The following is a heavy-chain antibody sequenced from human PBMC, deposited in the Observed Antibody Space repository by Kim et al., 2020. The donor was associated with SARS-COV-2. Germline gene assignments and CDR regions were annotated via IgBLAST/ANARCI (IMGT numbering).Heavy chain of an antibody. CDR2: IYYSGST. V-gene: IGHV4-59*13. Sequence: SETLSLTCTVSGGSISSYYWSWIRQPPGKGLEWIGYIYYSGSTNYNPSLKSRVTISVDTSKKQFSLKLSSVTAADTAVYYCARERTSGWYPGDGMDVWGQGTTVPVSS. J-gene: IGHJ6*02. CDR3: ARERTSGWYPGDGMDV. D-gene: IGHD6-19*01. CDR1: GGSISSYY.